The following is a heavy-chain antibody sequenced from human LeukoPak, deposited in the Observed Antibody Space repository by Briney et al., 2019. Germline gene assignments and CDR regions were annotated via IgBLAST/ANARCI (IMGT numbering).Heavy chain of an antibody. CDR3: ARGPYGSGSWFDP. V-gene: IGHV3-20*04. Sequence: PGGSLRLSCAASGFTFDDHGMSWVRHAPGKGLEWVSGIKWDGGRTGYADSVKGRFTISRDNAKNSLYLQMNSMRADDTAVYYCARGPYGSGSWFDPWGQGTLVTVSS. J-gene: IGHJ5*02. D-gene: IGHD3-10*01. CDR2: IKWDGGRT. CDR1: GFTFDDHG.